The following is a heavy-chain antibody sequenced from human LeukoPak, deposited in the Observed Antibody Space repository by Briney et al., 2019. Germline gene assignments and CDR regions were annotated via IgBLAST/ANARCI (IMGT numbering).Heavy chain of an antibody. J-gene: IGHJ4*02. CDR2: IRSNANSYAT. D-gene: IGHD2-2*01. CDR1: GFTFSGSA. CDR3: ISRRDCTSTSCYVASDFDY. Sequence: GGSLRLSCAVSGFTFSGSAMHWVRQASGKGLEWVGRIRSNANSYATAYAASVKGRFTISRDDSKNTAYLQMNSLKIEDTAVYYFISRRDCTSTSCYVASDFDYGARETRVPVSS. V-gene: IGHV3-73*01.